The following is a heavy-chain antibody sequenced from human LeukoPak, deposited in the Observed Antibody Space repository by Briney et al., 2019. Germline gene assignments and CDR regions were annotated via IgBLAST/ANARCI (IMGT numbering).Heavy chain of an antibody. CDR1: GGSFSGYY. D-gene: IGHD3-10*01. J-gene: IGHJ4*02. CDR2: ISHSGST. Sequence: PSETLSLTCAVYGGSFSGYYWSWIRQPPGKGLEWIGEISHSGSTNYNPSLKSRVTISVDTSKNQFSLKLSSVTAADTAVYYCARGLYYYGSGSYPTLDYWGQGTLVTVSS. CDR3: ARGLYYYGSGSYPTLDY. V-gene: IGHV4-34*01.